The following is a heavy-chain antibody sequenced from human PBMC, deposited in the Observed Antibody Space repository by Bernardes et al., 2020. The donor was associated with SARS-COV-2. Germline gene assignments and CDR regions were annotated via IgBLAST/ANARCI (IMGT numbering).Heavy chain of an antibody. J-gene: IGHJ3*02. V-gene: IGHV4-59*11. D-gene: IGHD3-10*01. CDR3: ARSDSSGLLGFLGAFDI. Sequence: TMSLNCIVSGGSISSHYWSWIRQPPGKGLEWIGYIYYSGSTNYNPSLKSRVTISVDRSKTQFSLKLSSVTAADTAVYYCARSDSSGLLGFLGAFDIWGQGTMVTVSS. CDR1: GGSISSHY. CDR2: IYYSGST.